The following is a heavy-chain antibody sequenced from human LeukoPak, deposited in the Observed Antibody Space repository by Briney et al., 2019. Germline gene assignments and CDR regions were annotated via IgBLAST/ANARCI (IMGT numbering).Heavy chain of an antibody. V-gene: IGHV1-69*04. CDR3: ARGLPEYYFDY. D-gene: IGHD5-18*01. J-gene: IGHJ4*02. CDR1: GGTLSSYA. Sequence: SVKVSCKASGGTLSSYAISWVRQAPGQGLEWMGRIIPILGIANYAQKFQGRVTITADKSTSTAYMELSSLRSEDTAVYYCARGLPEYYFDYWGQGTLVTVSS. CDR2: IIPILGIA.